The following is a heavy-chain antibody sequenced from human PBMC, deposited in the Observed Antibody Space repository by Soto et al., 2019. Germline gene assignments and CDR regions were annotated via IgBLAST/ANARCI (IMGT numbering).Heavy chain of an antibody. Sequence: ESGGGLVKPGGSLRLSCAASGFTFSSYNMNWVRQAPGKGLEWVSSISSSSSYIYYADSVKGRFTISRDNAKNSLYLQMNSLRAEDTAVYYCASYCGGDCLSDYWGQGTLVTVSS. D-gene: IGHD2-21*02. J-gene: IGHJ4*02. CDR3: ASYCGGDCLSDY. CDR2: ISSSSSYI. V-gene: IGHV3-21*01. CDR1: GFTFSSYN.